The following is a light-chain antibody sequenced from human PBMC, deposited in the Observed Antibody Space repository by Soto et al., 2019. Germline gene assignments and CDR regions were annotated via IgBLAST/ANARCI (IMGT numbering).Light chain of an antibody. Sequence: QSALTQPASVSGSLGQSITISCTGTSTDFGGYNYVSWYQQLPGRAPKLILFEVSNRPSGVSNRFSGSKSGNTASLTISGLQAEDEADYYCSSYTGVVTIEVFGPGTKVTVL. J-gene: IGLJ1*01. V-gene: IGLV2-14*01. CDR1: STDFGGYNY. CDR3: SSYTGVVTIEV. CDR2: EVS.